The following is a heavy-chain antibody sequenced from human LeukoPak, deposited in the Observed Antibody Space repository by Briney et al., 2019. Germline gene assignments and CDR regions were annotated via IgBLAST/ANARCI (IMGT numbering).Heavy chain of an antibody. CDR3: ARGDYVWGSYFN. V-gene: IGHV4-61*02. J-gene: IGHJ4*02. Sequence: MPSETLSLTCTVSGGSISSGSYYWSWIRQPAGKGLEWIGRIYTSGSTNYNPSLKSRVTISVDTSKNQFSLKLSSVTAADTAVYYCARGDYVWGSYFNWGQGTLVTVSS. CDR1: GGSISSGSYY. D-gene: IGHD3-16*01. CDR2: IYTSGST.